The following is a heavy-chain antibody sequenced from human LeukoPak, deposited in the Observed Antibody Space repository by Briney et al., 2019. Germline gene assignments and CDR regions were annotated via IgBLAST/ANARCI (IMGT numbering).Heavy chain of an antibody. V-gene: IGHV4-61*02. D-gene: IGHD5-24*01. J-gene: IGHJ4*02. CDR2: IYTSGST. CDR1: GGSISSGSYY. CDR3: ARGRGRWLQLRGFDY. Sequence: SQTLSLTCTVSGGSISSGSYYWSWIRQPAGKGLEWIGRIYTSGSTNYNPSLKSRVTMSVDTSKNQFSLKLSSVTAADTAVYYCARGRGRWLQLRGFDYWGQGTLVTVSS.